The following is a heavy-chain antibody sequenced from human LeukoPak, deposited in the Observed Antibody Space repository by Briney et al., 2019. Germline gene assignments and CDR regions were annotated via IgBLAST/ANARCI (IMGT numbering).Heavy chain of an antibody. D-gene: IGHD5-24*01. Sequence: KPSETLSLTFTVSDGSINSYYWSWIRQPPGEGLGWIGYIYSSGSTDYNPSLKSRLSISVDTSKKQFSLKLTSVTAADTAVYYCARHFKKNGYNYYFDYWGQGTLVTVSS. V-gene: IGHV4-59*08. CDR3: ARHFKKNGYNYYFDY. CDR1: DGSINSYY. J-gene: IGHJ4*02. CDR2: IYSSGST.